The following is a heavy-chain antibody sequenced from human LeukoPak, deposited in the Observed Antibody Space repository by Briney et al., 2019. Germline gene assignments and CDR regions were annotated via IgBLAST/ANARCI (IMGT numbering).Heavy chain of an antibody. V-gene: IGHV3-74*01. CDR2: INNDGRST. D-gene: IGHD1-26*01. CDR1: GFAFTTYG. J-gene: IGHJ4*02. CDR3: ARNYNGMSY. Sequence: PGGSLRLSCVASGFAFTTYGMMWVRQAPGKGLVWVSYINNDGRSTTYADSVKGRFTISRDNAKNTLYLQMNSLRDDDTAMYYCARNYNGMSYWGQGTLVIVSS.